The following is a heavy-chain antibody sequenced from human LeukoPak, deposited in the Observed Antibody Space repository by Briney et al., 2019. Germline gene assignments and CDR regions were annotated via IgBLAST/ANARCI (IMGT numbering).Heavy chain of an antibody. CDR2: IYYSGST. Sequence: SETLSLTCTVSGGSISSSRYYWGWIRQPPGKGLEWIGSIYYSGSTYYNPSLKSRVTISVDTSKNQFSLKLSSVTAADTAVYYCARLIYDSSGYYLLLTAFGIWGQGTMVTVSS. CDR3: ARLIYDSSGYYLLLTAFGI. D-gene: IGHD3-22*01. J-gene: IGHJ3*02. CDR1: GGSISSSRYY. V-gene: IGHV4-39*01.